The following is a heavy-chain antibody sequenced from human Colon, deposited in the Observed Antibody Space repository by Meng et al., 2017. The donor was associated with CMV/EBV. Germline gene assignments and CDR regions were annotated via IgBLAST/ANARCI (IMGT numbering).Heavy chain of an antibody. CDR2: IIPILGIA. V-gene: IGHV1-69*10. CDR3: ARIPCSSTSCYRYYYYGMDV. CDR1: GGTFSSYA. J-gene: IGHJ6*02. Sequence: SVKVSCKASGGTFSSYAISWVRQAPGQGPEWMGGIIPILGIANYAQKFQGRVTITADKSTSTAYMELSSLRSEDTAVYYCARIPCSSTSCYRYYYYGMDVWGQGTTVTVSS. D-gene: IGHD2-2*01.